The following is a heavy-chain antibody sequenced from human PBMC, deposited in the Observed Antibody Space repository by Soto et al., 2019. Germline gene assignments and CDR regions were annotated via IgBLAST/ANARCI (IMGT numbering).Heavy chain of an antibody. CDR2: IKSKTDGGTT. J-gene: IGHJ6*02. D-gene: IGHD3-9*01. Sequence: WGSLRLSCAASGFTFSNALMNWVRQAPGKGLEWVGRIKSKTDGGTTDYAAPVKGRFTISRDDSKNTLYLQMNSLKTEDTAVYYCTTGGYDILTGYYKDYYYYGMDVWGQGTTVTV. CDR3: TTGGYDILTGYYKDYYYYGMDV. V-gene: IGHV3-15*07. CDR1: GFTFSNAL.